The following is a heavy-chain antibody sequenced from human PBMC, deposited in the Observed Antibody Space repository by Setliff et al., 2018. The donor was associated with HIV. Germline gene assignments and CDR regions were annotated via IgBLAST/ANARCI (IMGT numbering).Heavy chain of an antibody. CDR2: IGSSNHGI. CDR3: ARGNTMVTDFDY. D-gene: IGHD3-10*01. J-gene: IGHJ4*02. CDR1: GFNFRSYG. V-gene: IGHV3-48*04. Sequence: PGGSLRLSCAASGFNFRSYGMTWVRQAPGKGLDWVAHIGSSNHGIHYTASVQGRFTVSRDNANNLLFLQMNNLRVEDTAVYYCARGNTMVTDFDYWGQGTLVTVS.